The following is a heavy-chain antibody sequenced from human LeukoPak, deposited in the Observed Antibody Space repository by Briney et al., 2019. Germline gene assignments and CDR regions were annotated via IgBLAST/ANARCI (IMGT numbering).Heavy chain of an antibody. J-gene: IGHJ4*02. CDR2: IYHSGST. V-gene: IGHV4-39*01. CDR3: VTNGTVTVAGTKFNYFDY. CDR1: GGSIRMSTYY. D-gene: IGHD6-19*01. Sequence: PSETLSLTCTVSGGSIRMSTYYWGWIRQPPGKGLEWIGSIYHSGSTHYNPSLRSRVTMSVDTSKNQFTLKVTAVTAADTAVYYCVTNGTVTVAGTKFNYFDYWGQGALLTVSS.